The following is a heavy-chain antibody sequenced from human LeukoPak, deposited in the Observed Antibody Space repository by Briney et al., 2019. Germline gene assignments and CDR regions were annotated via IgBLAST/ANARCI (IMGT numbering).Heavy chain of an antibody. CDR2: INTNNGNT. J-gene: IGHJ4*02. D-gene: IGHD1-20*01. CDR3: ARKGCFDNCYLFDY. CDR1: GYTFYTYG. V-gene: IGHV1-18*01. Sequence: ASVKVSCKASGYTFYTYGTNWVRQAPGQGLEWMGWINTNNGNTNYAQKFQGRVTMTRDTSTSTAYLELRSLGSDDTAVYYCARKGCFDNCYLFDYWGQGTLVTVSS.